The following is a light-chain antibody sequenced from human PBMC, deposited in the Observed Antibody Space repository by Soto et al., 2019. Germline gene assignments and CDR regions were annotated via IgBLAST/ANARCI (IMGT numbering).Light chain of an antibody. CDR1: TSNIGAGYD. CDR3: QSYDSSLSGYV. V-gene: IGLV1-40*01. CDR2: DDN. Sequence: QSVLTQPPSVSGAPGQRVTISCTGSTSNIGAGYDLHWYQQLPGTAPKLLIYDDNNRSSGVPDRFSGSKSGTSASLAITGLQAEDEADYYCQSYDSSLSGYVFGTGTKVTVL. J-gene: IGLJ1*01.